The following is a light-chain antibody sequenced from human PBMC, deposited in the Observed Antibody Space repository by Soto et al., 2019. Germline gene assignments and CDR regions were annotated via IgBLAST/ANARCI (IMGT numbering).Light chain of an antibody. Sequence: AIQMTQSPSSLSASVGDRVTLTCRASQDIRNDLGWYQQKPGMAPRFLIYAASNLQSGVPSRFSGSGSGTDFTITISSLQPEDFATYYCVQHYNYPPTFGQGTKVDIK. CDR2: AAS. J-gene: IGKJ1*01. CDR1: QDIRND. CDR3: VQHYNYPPT. V-gene: IGKV1-6*01.